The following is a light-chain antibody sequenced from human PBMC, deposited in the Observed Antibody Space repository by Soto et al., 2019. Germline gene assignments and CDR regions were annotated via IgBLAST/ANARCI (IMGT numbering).Light chain of an antibody. Sequence: QSFLAQPPSVSAAPGQKVTVSCSGSSSSIGGNSVSWYQQLPATAPKLLTYDDNKRPSGIPDRFSGSKSGTSATLGITGFQTGDEADYYCGSWDSRLSAYVFGPGTKVTVL. CDR1: SSSIGGNS. CDR2: DDN. CDR3: GSWDSRLSAYV. J-gene: IGLJ1*01. V-gene: IGLV1-51*01.